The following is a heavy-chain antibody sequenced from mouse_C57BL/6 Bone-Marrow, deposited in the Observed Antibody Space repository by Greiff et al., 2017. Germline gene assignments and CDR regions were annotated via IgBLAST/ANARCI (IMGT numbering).Heavy chain of an antibody. Sequence: EVQLQQSGPELVKPGASVKIPCKASGYTFTDYNMDWVKQSHGKSLEGIGDINPNNGGTIYNQKFKGKATLTVDKSSSTAYMELRRLTSEDTAVYYCARGGDDYDGGYFDVWGTGTTVTVSS. V-gene: IGHV1-18*01. CDR3: ARGGDDYDGGYFDV. J-gene: IGHJ1*03. CDR2: INPNNGGT. D-gene: IGHD2-4*01. CDR1: GYTFTDYN.